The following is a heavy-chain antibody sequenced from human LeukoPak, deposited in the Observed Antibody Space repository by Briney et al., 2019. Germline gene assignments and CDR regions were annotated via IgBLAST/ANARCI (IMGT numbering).Heavy chain of an antibody. D-gene: IGHD5-12*01. CDR1: GYTLTELS. CDR2: ISAYNGNT. V-gene: IGHV1-18*01. CDR3: ARDNLYSGYAP. Sequence: SVKVSCKVSGYTLTELSMHWVRQAPGKGLEWMGWISAYNGNTNYAQKLQGRVTMTTDTSTSTAYMELRSLRSDDTAVYYCARDNLYSGYAPWGQGTLVTVSS. J-gene: IGHJ5*02.